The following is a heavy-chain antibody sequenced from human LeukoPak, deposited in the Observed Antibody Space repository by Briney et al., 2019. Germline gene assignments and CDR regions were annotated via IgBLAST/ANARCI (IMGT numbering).Heavy chain of an antibody. CDR1: GGSFSGYY. J-gene: IGHJ4*02. V-gene: IGHV3-49*03. D-gene: IGHD5-12*01. CDR2: IRSKAYGGTT. CDR3: TRSQSGYVIEFDY. Sequence: LSLTCAVYGGSFSGYYWSWIRQAPGKGLEWVGFIRSKAYGGTTEYAASVKGRFTISRDDSKSIAYLQMNSLKTEDTAVYYCTRSQSGYVIEFDYWGQGTLVTVSS.